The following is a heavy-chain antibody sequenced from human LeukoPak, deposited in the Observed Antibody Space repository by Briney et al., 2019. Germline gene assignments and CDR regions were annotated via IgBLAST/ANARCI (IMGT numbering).Heavy chain of an antibody. CDR2: ISVLHNNT. V-gene: IGHV1-18*01. Sequence: GASVKVSCKAAGYTFTTYGPSWVRQAPGQGPEWMGWISVLHNNTNYAQKLEGRVTMTADTSTSTAYMELRSLRSDDTAVYYCVRGSGDYGWGWFDPWGQGSLVTVSS. D-gene: IGHD3-16*01. CDR1: GYTFTTYG. J-gene: IGHJ5*02. CDR3: VRGSGDYGWGWFDP.